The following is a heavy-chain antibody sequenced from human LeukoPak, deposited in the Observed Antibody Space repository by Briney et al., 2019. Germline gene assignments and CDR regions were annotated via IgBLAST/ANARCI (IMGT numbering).Heavy chain of an antibody. CDR3: AKENSSGLLF. J-gene: IGHJ4*02. Sequence: GGSLRLSCAASGFIFSSYGIHWVRQAPGKGLEWVAFIRYDGSKKYYADSVKGRFIISRDNAKNTLYLQMNSLRAEDTGVYYCAKENSSGLLFWGQGTLVTVSS. CDR2: IRYDGSKK. V-gene: IGHV3-30*02. CDR1: GFIFSSYG. D-gene: IGHD6-19*01.